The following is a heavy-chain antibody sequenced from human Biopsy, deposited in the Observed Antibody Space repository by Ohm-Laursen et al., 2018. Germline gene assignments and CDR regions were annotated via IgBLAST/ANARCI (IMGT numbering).Heavy chain of an antibody. D-gene: IGHD1-1*01. CDR1: GYTFTSYG. V-gene: IGHV1-18*01. Sequence: SVKVSCKDSGYTFTSYGISWVRQAPGQGLEWMGWINTENGNTIYAQNLQGRVTMTADTSTSTAYMEVTSLRSDDTAVYYCARAKLEPVYYYYGMDVWGQGTTVTVSS. CDR3: ARAKLEPVYYYYGMDV. J-gene: IGHJ6*02. CDR2: INTENGNT.